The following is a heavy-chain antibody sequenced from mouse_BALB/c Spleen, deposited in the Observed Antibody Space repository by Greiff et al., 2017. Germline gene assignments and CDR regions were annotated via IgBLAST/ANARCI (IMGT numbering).Heavy chain of an antibody. J-gene: IGHJ4*01. D-gene: IGHD1-1*01. V-gene: IGHV5-6-5*01. Sequence: EVQLVESGGGLVKPGGSLKLSCAASGFTFSSYAMSWVRQTPEKRLEWVASISSGGSTYYPDSVKGRFTISRDNARNILYLQMSSLRSEDTAMYYCAREWSSYAMDDWGQGTSVTVSS. CDR3: AREWSSYAMDD. CDR1: GFTFSSYA. CDR2: ISSGGST.